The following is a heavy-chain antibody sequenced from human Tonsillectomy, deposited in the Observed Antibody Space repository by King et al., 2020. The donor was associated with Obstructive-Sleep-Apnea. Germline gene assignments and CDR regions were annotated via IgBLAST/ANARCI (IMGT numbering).Heavy chain of an antibody. D-gene: IGHD6-13*01. V-gene: IGHV4-34*01. CDR3: ARGSGAADVNWFDP. J-gene: IGHJ5*02. Sequence: VQLQQWGAGLLKPSETLSLTCAVFGGSFSDYYWSWIRQPPGKGLEWIGEINHSGSTNYNPSLKSRVTISGDTPKNQFSLKLSSVTAADTAVYYCARGSGAADVNWFDPWGQGTLVTVSS. CDR2: INHSGST. CDR1: GGSFSDYY.